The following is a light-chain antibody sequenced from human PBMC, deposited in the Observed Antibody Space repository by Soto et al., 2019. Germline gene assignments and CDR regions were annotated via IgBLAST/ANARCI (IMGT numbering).Light chain of an antibody. CDR1: QSVLYSSNNKNY. J-gene: IGKJ2*01. V-gene: IGKV4-1*01. CDR3: QQYYSTRT. CDR2: WAS. Sequence: DIVMTQSPDSLAVSLGERATINCKSSQSVLYSSNNKNYLAWYQQKPGQPPELLIYWASTRESGVPDRFSGSGSGTDFTLTISSLQAEDVAVYYCQQYYSTRTFGQGTKLEIK.